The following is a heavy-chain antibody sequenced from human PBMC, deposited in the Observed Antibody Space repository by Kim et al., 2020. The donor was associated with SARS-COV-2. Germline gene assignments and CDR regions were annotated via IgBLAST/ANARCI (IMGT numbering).Heavy chain of an antibody. CDR1: GGSFSGYY. CDR3: ARGAPYYDFWSGYSYSYFDY. V-gene: IGHV4-34*01. J-gene: IGHJ4*02. D-gene: IGHD3-3*01. Sequence: SETLSLTCAVYGGSFSGYYWSWIRQPPGKGLEWIGEINHSGSTNYNPSLKSRVTISVDTSKNQFSLKLSSVTAADTAVYYCARGAPYYDFWSGYSYSYFDYWGQGTLVTVSS. CDR2: INHSGST.